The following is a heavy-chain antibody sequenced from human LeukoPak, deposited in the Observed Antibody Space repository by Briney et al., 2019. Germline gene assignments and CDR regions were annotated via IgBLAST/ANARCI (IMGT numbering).Heavy chain of an antibody. CDR1: GGSISSSIHY. CDR2: IYYNGNS. Sequence: SETLSLICTVSGGSISSSIHYWGWIRQPPGKGLEWIGSIYYNGNSYYKQSLKSRVTISVDTSKNQFSLKLSSVTAADTAVYYCARGPTTMTRAFDYWGQGTLVTVSS. V-gene: IGHV4-39*07. CDR3: ARGPTTMTRAFDY. J-gene: IGHJ4*02. D-gene: IGHD4-17*01.